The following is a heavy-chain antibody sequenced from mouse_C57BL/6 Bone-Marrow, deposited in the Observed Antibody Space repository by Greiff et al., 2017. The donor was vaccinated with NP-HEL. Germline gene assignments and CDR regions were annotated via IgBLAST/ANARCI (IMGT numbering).Heavy chain of an antibody. CDR3: ARHRAGTGDY. CDR2: ISSGGSYT. CDR1: GFTFSSYG. V-gene: IGHV5-6*01. Sequence: EVKLQESGGDLVKPGGSLKLSCAASGFTFSSYGMSWVRQTPDKRLEWVATISSGGSYTYYPDSVKGRFTISRDNAKNTLYLQMSSLKSEDTAIYYCARHRAGTGDYWGQGTTLTVSS. D-gene: IGHD3-3*01. J-gene: IGHJ2*01.